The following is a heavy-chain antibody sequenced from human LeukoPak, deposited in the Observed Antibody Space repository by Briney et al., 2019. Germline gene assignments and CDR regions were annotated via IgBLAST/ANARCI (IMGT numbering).Heavy chain of an antibody. J-gene: IGHJ4*02. V-gene: IGHV3-7*01. Sequence: PGGSLRLSCVASGFIFSDFWMNWVRLVPGKGLEWVANINEDGSVQDYEGSVRGRFTISRDNAKNSLYLHMNSVRVEDTAVYYCATRESSMARSHWGQGTLVTISS. CDR1: GFIFSDFW. CDR3: ATRESSMARSH. D-gene: IGHD3-10*01. CDR2: INEDGSVQ.